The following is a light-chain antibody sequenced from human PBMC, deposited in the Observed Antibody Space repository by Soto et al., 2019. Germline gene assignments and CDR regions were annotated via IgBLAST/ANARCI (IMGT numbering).Light chain of an antibody. V-gene: IGLV1-40*01. J-gene: IGLJ3*02. CDR1: SSNIGAGYD. Sequence: QAVVTQPPSVSGAPGQRVTISCTGSSSNIGAGYDVHWYQHLPGTAPKLLIYGNTNRPSGVPDRFSGSKSGTSASLAITGLQAEDEADYYCQSYDSSLSGPWVFGGGTKLTVL. CDR3: QSYDSSLSGPWV. CDR2: GNT.